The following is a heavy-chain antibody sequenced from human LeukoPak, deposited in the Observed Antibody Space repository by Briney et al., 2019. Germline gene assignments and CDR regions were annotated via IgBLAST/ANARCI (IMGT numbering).Heavy chain of an antibody. CDR1: GGSISSYY. Sequence: SETLSLTCTVSGGSISSYYWSWLRQPPGKGLEWIGYIYYSGSTNYSPSLKSRVTISVDTSKNQFSLKLSSVTAADTAVYYCARLEEDYGDHAASWFDPWGQGTLVTVSS. J-gene: IGHJ5*02. CDR3: ARLEEDYGDHAASWFDP. V-gene: IGHV4-59*01. CDR2: IYYSGST. D-gene: IGHD4-17*01.